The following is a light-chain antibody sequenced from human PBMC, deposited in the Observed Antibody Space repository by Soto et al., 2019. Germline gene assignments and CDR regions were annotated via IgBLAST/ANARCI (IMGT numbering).Light chain of an antibody. CDR1: SSDVGSYNL. Sequence: QSVLTQAASVSGSPGQSITISCTGTSSDVGSYNLVSWYQQHPGKAPKLMIYEGSKRPSGVSNRFSGSKSGNTASLTISGLQAEDEADYYCCSYAGSRTFVYVFATGPKATVL. CDR2: EGS. CDR3: CSYAGSRTFVYV. J-gene: IGLJ1*01. V-gene: IGLV2-23*03.